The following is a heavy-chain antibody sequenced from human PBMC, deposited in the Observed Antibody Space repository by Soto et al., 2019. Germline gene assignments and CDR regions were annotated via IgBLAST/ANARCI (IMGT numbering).Heavy chain of an antibody. V-gene: IGHV4-39*01. CDR3: ARLYYYDSSGYYPSYWYFDL. J-gene: IGHJ2*01. CDR2: IYYSGST. Sequence: QLQLQESGPGLVKPSETLSLTCTVSGGSISSSSYYWGWIRQPPGKGLEWIGSIYYSGSTYYNPSLKSRVTISVDTSKNQFSLKLSSVTAADTAVYYCARLYYYDSSGYYPSYWYFDLWGRGTLVTVSS. CDR1: GGSISSSSYY. D-gene: IGHD3-22*01.